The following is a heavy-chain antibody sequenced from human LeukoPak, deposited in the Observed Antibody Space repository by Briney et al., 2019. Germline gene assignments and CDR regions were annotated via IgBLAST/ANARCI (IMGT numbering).Heavy chain of an antibody. J-gene: IGHJ4*02. CDR3: ARGSGVHY. D-gene: IGHD3-10*01. CDR2: IKQDGSEK. CDR1: GFTFSSYW. V-gene: IGHV3-7*01. Sequence: GGSLRLSCAASGFTFSSYWMTWVRQAPGKGLEWVANIKQDGSEKNYVESVKGRFTISRDNAKNSLYLQMNSLGVDDTAVYYCARGSGVHYWGQGTLLIVSS.